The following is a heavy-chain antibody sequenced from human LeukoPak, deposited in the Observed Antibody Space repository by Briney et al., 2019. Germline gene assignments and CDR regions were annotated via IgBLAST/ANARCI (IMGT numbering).Heavy chain of an antibody. CDR2: IYHSGST. Sequence: KPSETLSLTCTVSGYSINSVYYWGWIRQPPEKGLEWLGSIYHSGSTYYNPSLKSRVTISVDTSKNQFSLKLTSVTAADTAVYYCARPLTRGYAYGRSDFDAWGRGTLVTVSS. CDR3: ARPLTRGYAYGRSDFDA. V-gene: IGHV4-38-2*02. J-gene: IGHJ4*02. D-gene: IGHD5-18*01. CDR1: GYSINSVYY.